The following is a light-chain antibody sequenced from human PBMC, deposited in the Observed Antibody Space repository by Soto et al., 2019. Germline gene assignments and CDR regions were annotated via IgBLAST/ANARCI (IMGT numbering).Light chain of an antibody. CDR3: QQYFSTPLT. Sequence: DIVMTQSPDSLAVSLGERATINCKSSQSVLYSSNNKNYLAWYQQKPGQPPELLIYWASTRESGVPDRFSGRGSGTDFTLTISSLQADDVAVYYCQQYFSTPLTFGGGTKVDIK. V-gene: IGKV4-1*01. CDR2: WAS. CDR1: QSVLYSSNNKNY. J-gene: IGKJ4*01.